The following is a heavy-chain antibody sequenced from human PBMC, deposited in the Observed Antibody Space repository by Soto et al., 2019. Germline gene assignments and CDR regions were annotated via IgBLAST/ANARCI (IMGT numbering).Heavy chain of an antibody. J-gene: IGHJ5*01. CDR1: GSTFRAYS. V-gene: IGHV3-48*02. CDR3: AIDNGMAGSFDS. CDR2: ITGSSGTI. Sequence: LRLSCAASGSTFRAYSMNWARQAPGQAPEWGSYITGSSGTIFYSDSVKGPVTSSRDNAKISLYLQMNSLRDEDMSLYYCAIDNGMAGSFDSWGQGTLVTVSS. D-gene: IGHD2-8*01.